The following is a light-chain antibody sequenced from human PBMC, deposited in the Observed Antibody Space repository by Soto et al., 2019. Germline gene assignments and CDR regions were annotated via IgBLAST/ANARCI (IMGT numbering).Light chain of an antibody. Sequence: DIQITQSPSTLSASVGDKVTITCRASQSVGNWLAWYQQKPGKVPKLLIFQASTLETGVPSRFSGSGSGTEFALSISSLQPDDFATYYCQHYDVYPYTFGQGTKLEIK. CDR3: QHYDVYPYT. J-gene: IGKJ2*01. CDR1: QSVGNW. CDR2: QAS. V-gene: IGKV1-5*03.